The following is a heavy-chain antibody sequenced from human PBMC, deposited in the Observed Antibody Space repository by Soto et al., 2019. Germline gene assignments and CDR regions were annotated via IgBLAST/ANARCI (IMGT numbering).Heavy chain of an antibody. CDR3: AREYCSDNRCFGWFAP. J-gene: IGHJ5*02. CDR1: GGSISTYF. D-gene: IGHD2-15*01. Sequence: PSETLSLTCTVSGGSISTYFWTWLRQPPGKGLEWIGYIYYSGSTNYNPSLKSRVTISVDTSKNQFSLRLNSVTAADTAVYYCAREYCSDNRCFGWFAPWGQGTLVTVSS. V-gene: IGHV4-59*12. CDR2: IYYSGST.